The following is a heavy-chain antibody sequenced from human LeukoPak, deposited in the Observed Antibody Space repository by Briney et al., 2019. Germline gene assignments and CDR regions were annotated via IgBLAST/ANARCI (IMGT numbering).Heavy chain of an antibody. V-gene: IGHV3-66*02. D-gene: IGHD3-10*01. CDR2: IYSGGRT. Sequence: GGSLRLSCAASGFSVSRNYMTWVRQAPGKGLEWVSVIYSGGRTDYADSVKGRFTISRDSSKNTRYLQMNSLRAEDTAVYYCTRDVIRGTNLGYWGQGTLVTVSS. CDR3: TRDVIRGTNLGY. CDR1: GFSVSRNY. J-gene: IGHJ4*02.